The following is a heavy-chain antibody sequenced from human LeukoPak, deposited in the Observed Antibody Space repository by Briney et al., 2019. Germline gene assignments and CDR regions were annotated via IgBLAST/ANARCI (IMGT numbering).Heavy chain of an antibody. V-gene: IGHV3-30*02. D-gene: IGHD3-10*01. J-gene: IGHJ6*03. Sequence: SCKASGYTFTSYDINWVRQAPGKGLEWVAFIRYNGNNQYYADSVKGRFTISRDNSKNTLYLQMNSLKGDDTAVYYCAKDSAFYYIDVWGKGTTVIISS. CDR1: GYTFTSYD. CDR3: AKDSAFYYIDV. CDR2: IRYNGNNQ.